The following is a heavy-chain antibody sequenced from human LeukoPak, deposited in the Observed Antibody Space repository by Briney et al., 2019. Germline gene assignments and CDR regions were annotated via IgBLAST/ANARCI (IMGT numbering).Heavy chain of an antibody. CDR1: GGTFSSYA. V-gene: IGHV1-69*05. D-gene: IGHD3-10*01. CDR2: IIPIFGTA. Sequence: SVKVSCKASGGTFSSYAISWVRQAPGQGLEWMGRIIPIFGTANYAQKFQGRVTITTDESTSTVYMELSSLRSEDTAVYYCTRNDASGLDYWGQGTLVTVSS. J-gene: IGHJ4*02. CDR3: TRNDASGLDY.